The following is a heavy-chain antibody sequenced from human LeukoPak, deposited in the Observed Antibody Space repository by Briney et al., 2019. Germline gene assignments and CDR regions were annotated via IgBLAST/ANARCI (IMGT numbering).Heavy chain of an antibody. D-gene: IGHD6-13*01. V-gene: IGHV3-30-3*01. CDR2: ISYDGSNK. J-gene: IGHJ5*02. CDR1: GFTFSSYA. CDR3: VRRIAAAGIRWFDP. Sequence: GRSLRLSCAASGFTFSSYAMHWVRQAPGKGLEWVAVISYDGSNKYYADSVKGRFTISRDNSRNTLYLQMNSLRAEDTAVYYCVRRIAAAGIRWFDPWGQGTLVTVSS.